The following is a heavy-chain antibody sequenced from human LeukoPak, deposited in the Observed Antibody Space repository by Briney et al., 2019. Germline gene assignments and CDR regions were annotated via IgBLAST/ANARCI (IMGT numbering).Heavy chain of an antibody. CDR3: ARDSQGYDFWSGYLSPAGVDYYYGMDV. CDR1: GFTFSSYG. Sequence: GGSLRLSCAASGFTFSSYGMHWVRQAPGKGLEWVAVISYDGSNKYYADSVKGRFTISRDNSKNTLYLQMGSLRAEDMAVYYCARDSQGYDFWSGYLSPAGVDYYYGMDVWGQGTTVTVSS. J-gene: IGHJ6*02. V-gene: IGHV3-30*03. D-gene: IGHD3-3*01. CDR2: ISYDGSNK.